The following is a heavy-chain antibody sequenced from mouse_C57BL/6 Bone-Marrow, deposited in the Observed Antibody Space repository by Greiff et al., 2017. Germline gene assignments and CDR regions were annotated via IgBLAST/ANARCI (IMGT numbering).Heavy chain of an antibody. J-gene: IGHJ4*01. CDR1: GYSITSGYY. V-gene: IGHV3-6*01. Sequence: EVKLMESGPGLVKPSQSLSLTCSFTGYSITSGYYWNWIRQFPGNKLEWMGYISYDGSNNYNPSLKNRISITRDTSKNQFFLKLNSVTTEDTATYYCARKESGAMDYWGQGTSVTVSS. CDR3: ARKESGAMDY. CDR2: ISYDGSN.